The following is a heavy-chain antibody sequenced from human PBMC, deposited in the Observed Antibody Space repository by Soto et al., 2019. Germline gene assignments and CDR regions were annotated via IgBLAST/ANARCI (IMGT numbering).Heavy chain of an antibody. CDR1: GYTFTSYA. J-gene: IGHJ3*02. D-gene: IGHD2-15*01. CDR3: ARGYVDAFDI. V-gene: IGHV1-3*01. Sequence: ASVKVSCKASGYTFTSYAMHWGRQAPGQRLEWMGWINDGNGNTKYSQKFQGRVTITRDTSASTAYMELSSQRSEDTAVYYCARGYVDAFDIWGQGTMVTVSS. CDR2: INDGNGNT.